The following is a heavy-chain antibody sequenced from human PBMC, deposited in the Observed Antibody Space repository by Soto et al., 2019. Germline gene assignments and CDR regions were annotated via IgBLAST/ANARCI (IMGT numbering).Heavy chain of an antibody. J-gene: IGHJ5*02. Sequence: QITLKESGPTLLKPTQTLTLTCTFSGFSLSTSGEGVGWIRQSPGKALEWLALIYWNEDERYTPSLRSRLTITKDISKNQVVFTMTNMDPVDTATYYCAHSKRGGNSAWFDPWGQGTLVTVSS. CDR3: AHSKRGGNSAWFDP. V-gene: IGHV2-5*01. CDR1: GFSLSTSGEG. CDR2: IYWNEDE. D-gene: IGHD1-26*01.